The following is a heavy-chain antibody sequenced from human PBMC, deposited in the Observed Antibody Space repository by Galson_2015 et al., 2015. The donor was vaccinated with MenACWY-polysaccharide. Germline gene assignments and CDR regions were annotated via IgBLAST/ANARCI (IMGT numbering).Heavy chain of an antibody. D-gene: IGHD6-13*01. CDR1: GSRFSNSG. CDR3: AREGSRIVFHAFDT. Sequence: SLRLCGAASGSRFSNSGMHWVRQAPGKGLEWVTVIQYDGRKIVYADAVKGRFTISRDNSKNTLLLEMNSLGAEDTAVYYCAREGSRIVFHAFDTWGQGTMVTVSS. CDR2: IQYDGRKI. V-gene: IGHV3-33*01. J-gene: IGHJ3*02.